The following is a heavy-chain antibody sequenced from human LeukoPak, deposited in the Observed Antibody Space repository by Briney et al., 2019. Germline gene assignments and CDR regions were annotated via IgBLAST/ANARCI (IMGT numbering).Heavy chain of an antibody. Sequence: GGSLRLSCAASGFTFNTYSMNWVRQAPGKGLEWVSYISSSRSTIYYADSVKGRFTVSRDNSKNSLYLQMNTLRDEDTAVYYCVRDSQDYSNYYYYYYGMDVWGQGITVTVSS. D-gene: IGHD4-11*01. CDR1: GFTFNTYS. CDR3: VRDSQDYSNYYYYYYGMDV. CDR2: ISSSRSTI. J-gene: IGHJ6*02. V-gene: IGHV3-48*02.